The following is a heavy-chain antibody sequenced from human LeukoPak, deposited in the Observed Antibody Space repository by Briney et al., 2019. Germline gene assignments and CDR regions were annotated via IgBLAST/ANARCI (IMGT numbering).Heavy chain of an antibody. Sequence: ASVKVSCKASGYTFTGYYLHWVRQAPGQGLEWLGWINPNSGGTHYAQKFQGRVTVTRDTSISTAYMELNSLRSEDTALYYCARPMTGTGLTYYYYGMDIWGQGTTVTVS. D-gene: IGHD1-1*01. V-gene: IGHV1-2*02. CDR1: GYTFTGYY. CDR2: INPNSGGT. CDR3: ARPMTGTGLTYYYYGMDI. J-gene: IGHJ6*02.